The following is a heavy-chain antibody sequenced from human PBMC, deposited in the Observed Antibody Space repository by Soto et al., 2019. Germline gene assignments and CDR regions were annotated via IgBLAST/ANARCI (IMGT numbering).Heavy chain of an antibody. V-gene: IGHV3-53*01. CDR1: GFLVNSAY. CDR2: INSDGST. CDR3: ARSGYSFAWGY. Sequence: EVQLVESGGGLIPPGGSLRLSCAASGFLVNSAYMTWVRQAPGKGLEWLSMINSDGSTLYAESVKGRFTIFRDNSKNRLDLQMNSLRAEHTAMYYCARSGYSFAWGYWGQGTLVIVTS. J-gene: IGHJ4*02. D-gene: IGHD5-18*01.